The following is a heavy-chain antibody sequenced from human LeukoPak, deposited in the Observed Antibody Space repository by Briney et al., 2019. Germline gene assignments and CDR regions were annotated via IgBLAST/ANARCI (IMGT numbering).Heavy chain of an antibody. CDR2: IIPIFGTA. D-gene: IGHD1-7*01. CDR3: ARDGLELRAVWFDP. Sequence: SVKVSCKASGGTFSSYAISWVRQAPGQGLEWMGGIIPIFGTANYAQKLQGRVTMITDTSTSTAYMELRSLRSDDTAVYYCARDGLELRAVWFDPWGQGTLVTVSS. J-gene: IGHJ5*02. CDR1: GGTFSSYA. V-gene: IGHV1-69*05.